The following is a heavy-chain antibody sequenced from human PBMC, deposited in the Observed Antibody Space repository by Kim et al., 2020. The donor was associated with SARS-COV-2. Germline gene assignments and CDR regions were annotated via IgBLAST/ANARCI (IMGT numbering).Heavy chain of an antibody. Sequence: ASVKVSCKASGYTFTSYYMHWVRQAPGQGLEWMGIINPSGGSTSYAQKFQGRVTMTRDTSTSTVYMELSSLRSEYTAVYYCARAPNPGIAVAVTYFDYWGQGTLVTVSS. CDR2: INPSGGST. V-gene: IGHV1-46*01. CDR3: ARAPNPGIAVAVTYFDY. J-gene: IGHJ4*02. CDR1: GYTFTSYY. D-gene: IGHD6-19*01.